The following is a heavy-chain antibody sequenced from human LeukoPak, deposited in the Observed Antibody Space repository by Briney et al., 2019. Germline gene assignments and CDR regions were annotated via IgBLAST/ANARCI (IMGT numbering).Heavy chain of an antibody. CDR3: ARGSGGYYYGLDV. J-gene: IGHJ6*02. D-gene: IGHD2-15*01. Sequence: PSETLSLTCTVSGGSISGYYWNWIRQPPGKGLEWIGYIYNSGSTDYNPSLKSRVSISIDTSNNQFSLKLSSVTAADTAVYYCARGSGGYYYGLDVWGQGTTVTVSS. CDR1: GGSISGYY. V-gene: IGHV4-59*01. CDR2: IYNSGST.